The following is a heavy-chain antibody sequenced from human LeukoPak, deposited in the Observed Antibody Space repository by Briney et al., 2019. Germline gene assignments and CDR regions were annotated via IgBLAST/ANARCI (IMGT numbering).Heavy chain of an antibody. CDR1: GFSFSDYY. J-gene: IGHJ4*02. V-gene: IGHV3-11*06. CDR2: MSSSSSYT. CDR3: ARGRRDFDY. Sequence: PGGSLRLSCAASGFSFSDYYMSWIRQAPGKGLEWISYMSSSSSYTNYADSVKGRFTISRDNSKNTLYLHMNILRAEDTAVYYCARGRRDFDYWGQGTLVTVSS.